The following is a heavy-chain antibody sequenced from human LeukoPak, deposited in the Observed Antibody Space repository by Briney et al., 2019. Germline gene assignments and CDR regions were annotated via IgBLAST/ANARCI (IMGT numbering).Heavy chain of an antibody. CDR3: ARDWDYYDSSGYYSREGVFDY. V-gene: IGHV3-74*01. D-gene: IGHD3-22*01. J-gene: IGHJ4*02. Sequence: PGGSLRLSCVASGFTFSSYWMHWVRQTPGQGLMWVARIQSDGSTIYADYVQSRFTISRDNAKNTVYLQMNSLRAEDTAVYYCARDWDYYDSSGYYSREGVFDYWGQGTLVTVSS. CDR2: IQSDGST. CDR1: GFTFSSYW.